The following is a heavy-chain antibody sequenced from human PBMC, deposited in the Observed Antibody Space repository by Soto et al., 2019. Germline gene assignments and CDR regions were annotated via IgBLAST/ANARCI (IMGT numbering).Heavy chain of an antibody. CDR1: GGSISSYY. J-gene: IGHJ3*02. D-gene: IGHD3-3*01. CDR2: ISYSGST. V-gene: IGHV4-59*01. CDR3: ASSSPHYDFWSGYPFWDAFDI. Sequence: PSETLSLTCTVSGGSISSYYWSWIRQPPGKGLEWIGYISYSGSTNYNPSLKSRVTISVDTSKNQFSLKLSSVTAADTAVYYCASSSPHYDFWSGYPFWDAFDIWGQGTMVTVSS.